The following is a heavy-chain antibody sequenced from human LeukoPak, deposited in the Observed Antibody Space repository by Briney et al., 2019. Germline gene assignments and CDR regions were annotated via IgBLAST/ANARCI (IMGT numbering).Heavy chain of an antibody. CDR2: ISSSSSYT. V-gene: IGHV3-11*06. CDR1: GFTFSDYY. Sequence: GGSLRLSCAASGFTFSDYYMSWIRQAPGKGLEWVSYISSSSSYTNYADSVKGRFTISRDNVQNSLFLQMNDLRVEDTAFYYCAREASSSPLAFWGQGTLVTVSS. D-gene: IGHD6-13*01. J-gene: IGHJ4*02. CDR3: AREASSSPLAF.